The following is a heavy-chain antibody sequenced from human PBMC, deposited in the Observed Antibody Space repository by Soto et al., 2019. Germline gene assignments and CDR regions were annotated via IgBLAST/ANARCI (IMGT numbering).Heavy chain of an antibody. CDR1: SGSISSSNW. Sequence: QVQLQESGPGLVKPSGTLSLTCAVSSGSISSSNWWSWVRQPPGKGLEWIGEIYHSGSTNYNPSLKSRVTISVDKSKNQFSLKLSSVTAADTAVYYCARVAAGYSYGFYYYYYYMDVWGKGTTVTVSS. CDR2: IYHSGST. V-gene: IGHV4-4*02. CDR3: ARVAAGYSYGFYYYYYYMDV. D-gene: IGHD5-18*01. J-gene: IGHJ6*03.